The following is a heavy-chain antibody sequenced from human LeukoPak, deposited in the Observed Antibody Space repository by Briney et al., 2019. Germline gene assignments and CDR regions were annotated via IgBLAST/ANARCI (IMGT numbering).Heavy chain of an antibody. Sequence: ASVKVSCKASGGTFSSYAISWVRQAPGQGLEWMGWISAYNGNTNYAQKLQGRVTMTTDTSTSTAYMELRSLRSDDTAVYYCARVPPRSGLSAFDIWGQGTMVTVSS. CDR2: ISAYNGNT. J-gene: IGHJ3*02. D-gene: IGHD6-19*01. V-gene: IGHV1-18*01. CDR3: ARVPPRSGLSAFDI. CDR1: GGTFSSYA.